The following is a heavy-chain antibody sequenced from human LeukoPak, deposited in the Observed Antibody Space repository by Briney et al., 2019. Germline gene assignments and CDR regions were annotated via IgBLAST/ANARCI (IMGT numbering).Heavy chain of an antibody. J-gene: IGHJ4*02. CDR2: IRYDGSNQ. D-gene: IGHD6-6*01. CDR1: GFTFSTYG. CDR3: AKVSSLVPRPDGPGVFAFDY. V-gene: IGHV3-30*02. Sequence: GGSLRLSCAASGFTFSTYGMHWVRQAPGKGLEWVAFIRYDGSNQYYADSVKGRFTISRDNSKNTLYLQMNSLRAEDTAVYYCAKVSSLVPRPDGPGVFAFDYWGQGTLVTVSS.